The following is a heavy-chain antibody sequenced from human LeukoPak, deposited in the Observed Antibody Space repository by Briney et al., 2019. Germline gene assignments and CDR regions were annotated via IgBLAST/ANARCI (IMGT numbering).Heavy chain of an antibody. V-gene: IGHV4-34*01. CDR1: GGSFSGYY. Sequence: KPSETLSLTCAVYGGSFSGYYWSWLRQPPGKGLEWIGEINHSGSTNYNPSLKSRVTISVDTSKNQFSLKLSSVTAADTAVYYCARVAYYYDSSGPDYWGQGTLVTVSS. CDR2: INHSGST. J-gene: IGHJ4*02. D-gene: IGHD3-22*01. CDR3: ARVAYYYDSSGPDY.